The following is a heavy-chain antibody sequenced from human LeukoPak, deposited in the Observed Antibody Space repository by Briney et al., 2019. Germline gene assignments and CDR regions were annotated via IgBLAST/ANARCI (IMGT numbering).Heavy chain of an antibody. CDR3: ARDPEVVTARAHIDI. Sequence: GGSLRLSCAVSGFTVSSNHMRWVRQAPGKGLEGVSVIYNDCNTYYTDSVKGRFTISRENIKNTIFLQMNRLSAEETAMSYCARDPEVVTARAHIDIWGKGTTVTVSS. V-gene: IGHV3-53*01. CDR2: IYNDCNT. CDR1: GFTVSSNH. J-gene: IGHJ6*03. D-gene: IGHD2-21*02.